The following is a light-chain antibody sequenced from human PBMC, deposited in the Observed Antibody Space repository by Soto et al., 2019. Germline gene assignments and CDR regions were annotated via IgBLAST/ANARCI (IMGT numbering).Light chain of an antibody. CDR1: QTIRLW. Sequence: DIEMTQSPSTLSASVGDRVTITCRASQTIRLWLAWYQQRPGKAPKVLIYDASTLESGVPARFSGSGSETEFTLTISSLQPEDSATYYCQHYNSDPWTFGQGTKVEIK. CDR2: DAS. V-gene: IGKV1-5*01. J-gene: IGKJ1*01. CDR3: QHYNSDPWT.